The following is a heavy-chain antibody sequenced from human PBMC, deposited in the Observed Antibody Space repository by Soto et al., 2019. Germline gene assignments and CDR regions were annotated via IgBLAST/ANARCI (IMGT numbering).Heavy chain of an antibody. J-gene: IGHJ4*02. CDR3: ARDRQLAHFDY. CDR2: IKQDGSEK. D-gene: IGHD6-6*01. Sequence: VGSLRLSCAASGFTFSTYWMTWVRQAPGKGLEWVANIKQDGSEKYYVDSVKGRFTISRDNAKNSLYLQMNSLRAEDTAVYYCARDRQLAHFDYWGQGTLVTVSS. CDR1: GFTFSTYW. V-gene: IGHV3-7*01.